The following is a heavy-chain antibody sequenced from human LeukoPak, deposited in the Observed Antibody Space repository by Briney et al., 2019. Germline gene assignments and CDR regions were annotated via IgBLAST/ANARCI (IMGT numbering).Heavy chain of an antibody. D-gene: IGHD3-22*01. CDR1: GYTFTSYG. V-gene: IGHV1-18*01. Sequence: ASVKVYCKASGYTFTSYGISWVRQAPGQGLEWMGWISAYDGNTNYAQKLQGRVTMTTDTSTSTAYMELRSLRSDDTAVYYCARDLRITMIVVVKAGGYWGQGTLVTVSS. J-gene: IGHJ4*02. CDR2: ISAYDGNT. CDR3: ARDLRITMIVVVKAGGY.